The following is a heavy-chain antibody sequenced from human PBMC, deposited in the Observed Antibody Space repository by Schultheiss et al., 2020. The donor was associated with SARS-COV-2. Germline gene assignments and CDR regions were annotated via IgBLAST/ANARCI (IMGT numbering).Heavy chain of an antibody. CDR3: ATQVQYRDSGAFDI. CDR1: GGSISSYY. D-gene: IGHD4-17*01. V-gene: IGHV4-59*08. J-gene: IGHJ3*02. Sequence: SQTLSLTCTVSGGSISSYYWSWIRQPPGKGLEWIGYIYYSGSTNYNPSLKSRVTISVDTSKNQFSLNLNSVAAADTAIYYCATQVQYRDSGAFDIWGQGTLVTVAS. CDR2: IYYSGST.